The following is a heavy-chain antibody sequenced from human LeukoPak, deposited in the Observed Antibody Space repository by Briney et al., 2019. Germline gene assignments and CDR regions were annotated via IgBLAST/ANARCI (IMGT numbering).Heavy chain of an antibody. J-gene: IGHJ3*02. V-gene: IGHV3-11*04. D-gene: IGHD3-3*01. Sequence: GGSLRLSCAASGFTFSDYYTSWIRQAPGKGLEWVSYISSSGSTIYYADSVKGRFTISRDNAKNSLYLQMNSLRAEDTAVYYCARSPGYDFWSGYYTGISHAFDIWGQGTMATVSS. CDR3: ARSPGYDFWSGYYTGISHAFDI. CDR2: ISSSGSTI. CDR1: GFTFSDYY.